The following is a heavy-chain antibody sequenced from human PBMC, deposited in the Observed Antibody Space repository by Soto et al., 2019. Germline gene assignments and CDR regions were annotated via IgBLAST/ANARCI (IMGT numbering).Heavy chain of an antibody. J-gene: IGHJ4*02. V-gene: IGHV3-30*18. Sequence: GGSLRLSCAASGFTFSSYGMHWVRQAPGKGLEWVAVISYDGSNKYYADSVKGRFTISRDNSKNTLYLQMNSLRAEDTAVYYCAKMWSSSSEYYFDYWGQGTLVTVSS. CDR3: AKMWSSSSEYYFDY. CDR2: ISYDGSNK. D-gene: IGHD6-6*01. CDR1: GFTFSSYG.